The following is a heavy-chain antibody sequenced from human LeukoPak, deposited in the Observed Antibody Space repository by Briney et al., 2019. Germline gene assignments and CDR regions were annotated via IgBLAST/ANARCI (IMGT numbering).Heavy chain of an antibody. CDR1: GFTFSDYY. V-gene: IGHV3-11*04. CDR2: ISSSGSTI. D-gene: IGHD3-22*01. CDR3: AREINYYDSSGYYGD. Sequence: GGSLRLSCAASGFTFSDYYMSWIRQAPGKGLEWVSYISSSGSTIYYADSVKGRFTISRDNAKNSLYLQMNSLRAEDTAVYYCAREINYYDSSGYYGDWGQGTLVTVSS. J-gene: IGHJ4*02.